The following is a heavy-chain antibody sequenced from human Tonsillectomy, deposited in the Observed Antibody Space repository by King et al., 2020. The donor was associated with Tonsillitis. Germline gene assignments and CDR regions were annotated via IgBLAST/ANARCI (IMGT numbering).Heavy chain of an antibody. CDR2: ISYDGSNK. CDR1: GFTFSSYA. J-gene: IGHJ3*02. V-gene: IGHV3-30*04. CDR3: ARGSAGYSYGSAFDI. Sequence: HVQLVESGGGVVQPGRSLRLSCAASGFTFSSYAMHWVRQAPGKGLEWVAVISYDGSNKYYADSVKGRFTISRDNSKNTLYLQMNSLRAEDTAVYYCARGSAGYSYGSAFDIWGQGTMVTVSS. D-gene: IGHD5-18*01.